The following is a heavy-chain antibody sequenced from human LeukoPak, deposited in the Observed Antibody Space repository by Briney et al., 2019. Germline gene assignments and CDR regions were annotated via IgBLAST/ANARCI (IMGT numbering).Heavy chain of an antibody. CDR3: AREAIVGATTEYYLDY. D-gene: IGHD1-26*01. CDR2: IYSGGST. CDR1: GFTVSSDY. Sequence: GGSLRLSCAASGFTVSSDYMSWVRQAPGKGLEWVSVIYSGGSTYYADSVKGRFTISRDNSKNTLYLQMNSLRAEDTAVYYCAREAIVGATTEYYLDYWGQGTLVTVSS. J-gene: IGHJ4*02. V-gene: IGHV3-53*01.